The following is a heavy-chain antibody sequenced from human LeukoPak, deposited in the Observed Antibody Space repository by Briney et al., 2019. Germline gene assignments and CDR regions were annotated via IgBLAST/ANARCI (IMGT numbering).Heavy chain of an antibody. CDR2: IKSRTDGATT. Sequence: PGWSLRLSCAASGFAFNTYALSWVRQAPGKGLEWVGRIKSRTDGATTDYAAPVKDRFTISRDDSKSTLYLLMNSLKTEDTAAYYCTTEEDDYRGRTGYWGQGTLVTVSS. J-gene: IGHJ4*02. CDR1: GFAFNTYA. CDR3: TTEEDDYRGRTGY. V-gene: IGHV3-15*01. D-gene: IGHD3-16*01.